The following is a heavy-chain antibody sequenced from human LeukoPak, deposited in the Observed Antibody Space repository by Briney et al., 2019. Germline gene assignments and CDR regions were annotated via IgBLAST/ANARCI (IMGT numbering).Heavy chain of an antibody. D-gene: IGHD5-24*01. Sequence: GGSLRHSCAASGFTFSSYSMNWVRQAPGKGLEWVSSISSSSSYIYYADSVKGRFTISRDNAKNSLYLQMNSLRAEDTAVYYCARGRGDGYNIDFYFDYWGQGTLVTVSS. J-gene: IGHJ4*02. V-gene: IGHV3-21*01. CDR1: GFTFSSYS. CDR3: ARGRGDGYNIDFYFDY. CDR2: ISSSSSYI.